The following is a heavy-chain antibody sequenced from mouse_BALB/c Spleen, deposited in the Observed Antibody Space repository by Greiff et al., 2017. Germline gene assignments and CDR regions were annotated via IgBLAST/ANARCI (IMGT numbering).Heavy chain of an antibody. D-gene: IGHD1-2*01. J-gene: IGHJ3*01. V-gene: IGHV2-6-7*01. CDR3: ATVRDYGAFAY. Sequence: QVQLKESGPGLVAPSQSLSITCTVSGFSLTGYGVNRVRQPPGKGLEWLGMIWGDGSTDYNSALKSRLSISKDNSKSQVFLKMNSLQTDDTARYYGATVRDYGAFAYWGQGTLVTVSA. CDR2: IWGDGST. CDR1: GFSLTGYG.